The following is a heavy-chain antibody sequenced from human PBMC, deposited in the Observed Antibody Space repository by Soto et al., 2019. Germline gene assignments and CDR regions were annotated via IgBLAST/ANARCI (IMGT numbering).Heavy chain of an antibody. V-gene: IGHV6-1*01. CDR1: GDSLSSNTGS. CDR3: EKGDDLGPKTGYAFDP. J-gene: IGHJ5*02. CDR2: TYFRSKWYN. Sequence: QTRSLTCSISGDSLSSNTGSWNWIRQSQSRGREWLGRTYFRSKWYNDYAVSFKSRIIIKPDTSNNKFSLQLNSVTPEDTAVYFCEKGDDLGPKTGYAFDPWGQGIMVTVSS. D-gene: IGHD5-12*01.